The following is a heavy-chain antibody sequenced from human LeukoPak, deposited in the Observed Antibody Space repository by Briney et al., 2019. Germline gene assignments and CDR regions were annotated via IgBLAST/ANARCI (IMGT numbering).Heavy chain of an antibody. CDR2: IYSGGST. V-gene: IGHV3-53*01. D-gene: IGHD6-13*01. Sequence: PGGSLRLSCAASGFTVSSNYMSWVRRAPGKGLEWVSVIYSGGSTYYADSVKGRFTISRDNSKNTLYLQMNSLRAEDTAVYYCARVYRQQLGRAFDIWGQGTMVTVSS. J-gene: IGHJ3*02. CDR1: GFTVSSNY. CDR3: ARVYRQQLGRAFDI.